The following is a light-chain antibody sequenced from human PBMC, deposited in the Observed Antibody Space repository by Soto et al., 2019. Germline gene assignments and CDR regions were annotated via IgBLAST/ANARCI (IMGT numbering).Light chain of an antibody. Sequence: EIVLTQSPATLSLSPGERATLSCRASQSVSSYLAWYQQKPGLAPRLLIYDASNRATGIPARFSGSGSGTDFTLTISSLEHEDFAVDYCQQRSNWPPYTFGQGTKLEIK. CDR3: QQRSNWPPYT. CDR1: QSVSSY. J-gene: IGKJ2*01. V-gene: IGKV3-11*01. CDR2: DAS.